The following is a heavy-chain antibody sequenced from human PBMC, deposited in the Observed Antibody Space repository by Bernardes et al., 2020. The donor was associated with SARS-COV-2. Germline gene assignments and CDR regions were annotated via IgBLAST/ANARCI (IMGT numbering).Heavy chain of an antibody. CDR1: GYTLTELS. J-gene: IGHJ5*02. CDR3: ATARIVGANDWFDP. Sequence: ASVKVSCKVSGYTLTELSMHWVRQAPGKGLEWMGGFDPEDGETIYAQKFQGRVTMTEDTSTDTAYMELSSLRSEDTAVYYCATARIVGANDWFDPWGQGTLVTVSS. V-gene: IGHV1-24*01. D-gene: IGHD1-26*01. CDR2: FDPEDGET.